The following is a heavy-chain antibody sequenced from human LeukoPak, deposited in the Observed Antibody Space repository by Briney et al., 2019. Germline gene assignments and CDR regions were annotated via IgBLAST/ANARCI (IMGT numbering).Heavy chain of an antibody. CDR1: GGSFSGYY. J-gene: IGHJ4*02. V-gene: IGHV4-34*01. D-gene: IGHD3-22*01. Sequence: PSETLSLTCAVYGGSFSGYYWSWIRQPPGKGLEWIGEINHSGSTNYNPSLKSRVTISVDTSKNQFSLKLSSVTAADTAVYYCARRTDYDSSGPIGPYYFDYWGQGTLVTVSS. CDR3: ARRTDYDSSGPIGPYYFDY. CDR2: INHSGST.